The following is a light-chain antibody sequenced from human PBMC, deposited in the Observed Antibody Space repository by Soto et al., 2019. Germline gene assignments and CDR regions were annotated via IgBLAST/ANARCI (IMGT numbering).Light chain of an antibody. CDR2: GAS. Sequence: EIVMTQSPATLSVSPGERATLSCRASQSFNSIYLAWYQQKPGQSPRLLISGASTRAADFPARFSGSGSGTEFILTISSLQSEDFAFYYCQQYDDWPWTFGQGTKVDIK. CDR3: QQYDDWPWT. CDR1: QSFNSIY. V-gene: IGKV3-15*01. J-gene: IGKJ1*01.